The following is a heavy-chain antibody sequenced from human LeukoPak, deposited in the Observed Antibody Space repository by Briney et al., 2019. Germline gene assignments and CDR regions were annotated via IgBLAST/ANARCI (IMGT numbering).Heavy chain of an antibody. CDR3: ARGRYSSD. D-gene: IGHD6-19*01. Sequence: SETLSLTCTVSGYSISSGYYWGWIRQPPGKGLEWIGGIYHSGSTYYNPSLKSRVTISVDTSKNQFSLKLSSVTAADTAVYYCARGRYSSDWGQGTLVTVSS. V-gene: IGHV4-38-2*02. CDR2: IYHSGST. CDR1: GYSISSGYY. J-gene: IGHJ4*02.